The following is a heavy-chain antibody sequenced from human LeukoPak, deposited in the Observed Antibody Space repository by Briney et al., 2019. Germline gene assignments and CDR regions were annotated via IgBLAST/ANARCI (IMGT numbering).Heavy chain of an antibody. D-gene: IGHD3-10*01. Sequence: SETLSLTCTVSGGSISSYYWSWIRQPPGKGLEWIGYIYYSGSTNYHPSLKSRVTISVDTSKNQFSLKLSSVTAADTAVYYCARWVRNYGSGSYYVDYWGQGTLVTVSS. CDR1: GGSISSYY. CDR2: IYYSGST. J-gene: IGHJ4*02. CDR3: ARWVRNYGSGSYYVDY. V-gene: IGHV4-59*01.